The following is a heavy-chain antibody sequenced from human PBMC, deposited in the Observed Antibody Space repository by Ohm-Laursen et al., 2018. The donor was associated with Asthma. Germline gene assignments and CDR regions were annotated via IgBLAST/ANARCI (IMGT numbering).Heavy chain of an antibody. J-gene: IGHJ4*02. D-gene: IGHD2-15*01. CDR3: AKFIVVVAAAGGFFDY. CDR2: ISGSGGST. Sequence: SLRLSCAASGFTLSNYAMSWVRQAPGKGLEWVSTISGSGGSTYYADSVKGRFTISRDNFRNTLYLHMNSLRADDTAVYYCAKFIVVVAAAGGFFDYWGQGTLVTVSS. CDR1: GFTLSNYA. V-gene: IGHV3-23*01.